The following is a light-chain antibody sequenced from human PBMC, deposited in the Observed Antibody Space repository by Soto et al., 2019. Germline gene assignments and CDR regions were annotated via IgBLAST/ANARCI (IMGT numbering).Light chain of an antibody. CDR2: DAS. CDR1: QSISRN. CDR3: QQYHNWPSYT. Sequence: EIVMTQSPATLSVSPGERATLSCRTSQSISRNLTWYQQRLGQAPRLLIYDASTRATGIPARFSGSGSGTEFTLTISRLQSEDFAVYYCQQYHNWPSYTFGQGTRLDIK. V-gene: IGKV3-15*01. J-gene: IGKJ2*01.